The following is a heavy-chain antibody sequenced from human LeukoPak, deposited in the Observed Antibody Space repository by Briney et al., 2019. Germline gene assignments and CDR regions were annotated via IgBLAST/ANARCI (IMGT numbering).Heavy chain of an antibody. CDR1: GGSFSGYY. CDR2: IYYSGST. J-gene: IGHJ4*02. Sequence: SETLSLTCAVYGGSFSGYYWSWIRQPPGKGLEWIGYIYYSGSTYYKPSLKSRVTISVDTSKNQFSLKLSSVTAADTAVYYCARTMATIPFDYWGQGTLVTVSS. CDR3: ARTMATIPFDY. D-gene: IGHD5-24*01. V-gene: IGHV4-59*12.